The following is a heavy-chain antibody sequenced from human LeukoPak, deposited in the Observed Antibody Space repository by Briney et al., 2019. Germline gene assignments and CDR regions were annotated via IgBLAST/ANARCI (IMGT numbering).Heavy chain of an antibody. J-gene: IGHJ4*02. Sequence: SETLSLTCTFSGGSISGYYWSWIRQPPGKGLEWMVYIYYRGSTKYNPSLKSRVTISVDTSKNQFSLKLSSVTAADTAVYYCARQDGYSGYDGGFDSWGQGTLVTVSS. V-gene: IGHV4-59*08. CDR2: IYYRGST. CDR1: GGSISGYY. D-gene: IGHD5-12*01. CDR3: ARQDGYSGYDGGFDS.